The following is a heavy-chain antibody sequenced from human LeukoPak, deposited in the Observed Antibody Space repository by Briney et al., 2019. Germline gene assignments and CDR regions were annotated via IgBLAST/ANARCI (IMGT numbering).Heavy chain of an antibody. Sequence: SETLSLTCTVSGGSITSYYMHWIRQPPGKGLEWIGYIYYSGSTNYNPPLKRRVTISVDTTKNQFSLKLSSVTAADTAVYYCARVGSSSWFDPWGQGTLVTVSS. CDR2: IYYSGST. CDR3: ARVGSSSWFDP. CDR1: GGSITSYY. D-gene: IGHD6-13*01. V-gene: IGHV4-59*01. J-gene: IGHJ5*02.